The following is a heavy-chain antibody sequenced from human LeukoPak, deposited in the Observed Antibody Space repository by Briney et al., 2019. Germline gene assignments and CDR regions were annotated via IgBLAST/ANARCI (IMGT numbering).Heavy chain of an antibody. CDR1: GGSISSSTYY. J-gene: IGHJ3*02. CDR2: IYYSGST. D-gene: IGHD2-15*01. CDR3: ARDIVVVVAAALDGAFDI. V-gene: IGHV4-39*07. Sequence: KSSETLSLTCTVSGGSISSSTYYWGWIRQPPGKGLEWIGSIYYSGSTYYNPSLKSRVTMSVDTSKNQFSLKLSSVTAADTAVYYCARDIVVVVAAALDGAFDIWGQGTMVTVSS.